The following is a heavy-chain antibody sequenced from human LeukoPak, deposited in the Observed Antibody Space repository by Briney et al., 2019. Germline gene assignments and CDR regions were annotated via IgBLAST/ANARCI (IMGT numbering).Heavy chain of an antibody. V-gene: IGHV3-23*01. D-gene: IGHD2-15*01. CDR1: AFTFSSYD. Sequence: GGSLRLSRAASAFTFSSYDMTWARRAPGKGLEWVSAIRSSGGSTDYADSVKGRFTISRDNSKNILYLQMNSLRAEDTAVYYCASKIGYCSSVSCYLDYWGQGTLVTVSS. J-gene: IGHJ4*02. CDR3: ASKIGYCSSVSCYLDY. CDR2: IRSSGGST.